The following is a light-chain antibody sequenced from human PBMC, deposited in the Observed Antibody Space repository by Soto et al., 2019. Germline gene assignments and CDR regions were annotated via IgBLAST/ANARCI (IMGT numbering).Light chain of an antibody. Sequence: EIVLTQSPGTLSLSPGERATLFCRASQSVSSSYLAWYQQKPGQAPRLLISGASARATGIPDRFSGSGSGTDFTLTISRLEPEDFAVYSCQQYCSSPWTFGQGTKVEIK. J-gene: IGKJ1*01. CDR1: QSVSSSY. V-gene: IGKV3-20*01. CDR2: GAS. CDR3: QQYCSSPWT.